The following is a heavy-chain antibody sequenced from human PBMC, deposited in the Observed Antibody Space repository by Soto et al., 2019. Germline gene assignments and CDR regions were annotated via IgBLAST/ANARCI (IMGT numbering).Heavy chain of an antibody. CDR3: ARGVGYCISTSCPRRGWFDP. J-gene: IGHJ5*02. CDR1: GYTFTSYD. CDR2: MNPNSGNT. V-gene: IGHV1-8*01. D-gene: IGHD2-2*01. Sequence: QVQLVQSGAEVKKPGASVKVSCKASGYTFTSYDINWVRQATGQGLEWMGWMNPNSGNTGYAQKFQGRVTMTRNTSISTANRALSSLRSEDTAVYYCARGVGYCISTSCPRRGWFDPWGQGTLVTVSS.